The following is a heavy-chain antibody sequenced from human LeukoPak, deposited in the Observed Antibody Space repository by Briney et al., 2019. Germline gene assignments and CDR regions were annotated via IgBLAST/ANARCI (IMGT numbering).Heavy chain of an antibody. CDR3: AKFSSGWYEDY. Sequence: PGGSLRLSCAHSGYTFRNDATTWVRAAPGKGLGGVSTNRAGGGTYSADSVKGQFTISRDNSKNTLYLEMSTLRAEDTAIYYCAKFSSGWYEDYWGQGTLVTVSS. D-gene: IGHD6-19*01. J-gene: IGHJ4*02. CDR1: GYTFRNDA. CDR2: NRAGGGT. V-gene: IGHV3-23*01.